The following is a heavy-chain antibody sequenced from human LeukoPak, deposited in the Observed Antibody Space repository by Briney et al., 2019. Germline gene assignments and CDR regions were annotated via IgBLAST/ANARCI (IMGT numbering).Heavy chain of an antibody. CDR3: AELGITMIGGV. CDR1: GFTFSSYN. Sequence: GGSLRLSCAASGFTFSSYNMNWVRQAPGKGLEWVSYISSSGSTIYYADSVKGRFTISRDNAKNSLYLQMNSLRAEDTAVYYCAELGITMIGGVWGKGTTVTISS. V-gene: IGHV3-48*04. CDR2: ISSSGSTI. D-gene: IGHD3-10*02. J-gene: IGHJ6*04.